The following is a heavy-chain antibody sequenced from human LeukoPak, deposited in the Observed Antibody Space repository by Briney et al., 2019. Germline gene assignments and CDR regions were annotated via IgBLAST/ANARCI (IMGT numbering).Heavy chain of an antibody. D-gene: IGHD5-18*01. Sequence: ASVKVSCKASGYTFTSYDINWVRQATGQGLEWMGWMNPNSGNTGYAQKFQDRVTMTRNTSISTAYMEVSSLRSEDTAVYYCARAPYSYGSLYYFDYWGQGTLVTVSS. CDR3: ARAPYSYGSLYYFDY. CDR1: GYTFTSYD. CDR2: MNPNSGNT. J-gene: IGHJ4*02. V-gene: IGHV1-8*01.